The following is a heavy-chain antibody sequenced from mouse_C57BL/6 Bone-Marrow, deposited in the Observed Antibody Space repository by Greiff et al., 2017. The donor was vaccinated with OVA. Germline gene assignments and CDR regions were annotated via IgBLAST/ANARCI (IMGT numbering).Heavy chain of an antibody. J-gene: IGHJ4*01. CDR1: GYTFTSYD. V-gene: IGHV1-85*01. CDR3: ARSYYGSTFYAMDY. Sequence: QVQLQQSGPELVKPGASVKLSCKASGYTFTSYDINWVKQRPGQGLEWIGWIYPRDGSTKYNEKFKGKATLTVDTSSSTAYMELHSLTSEDSAVYFCARSYYGSTFYAMDYWGQGTSVTVSS. CDR2: IYPRDGST. D-gene: IGHD1-1*01.